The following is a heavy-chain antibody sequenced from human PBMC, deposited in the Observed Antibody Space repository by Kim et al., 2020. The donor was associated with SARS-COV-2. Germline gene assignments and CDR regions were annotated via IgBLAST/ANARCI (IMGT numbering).Heavy chain of an antibody. CDR2: VWYDGSNK. J-gene: IGHJ6*02. D-gene: IGHD3-10*01. Sequence: GGSLRLSCAASGFTFSSYGMHWVRQAPGKGLEWVAVVWYDGSNKYYADSVKGRFTISRDNSKNTLYLQMNSLRAEDTAVYYCARDLYFGESPFGYYYYGTDVWGQGTTVTVSS. V-gene: IGHV3-33*01. CDR3: ARDLYFGESPFGYYYYGTDV. CDR1: GFTFSSYG.